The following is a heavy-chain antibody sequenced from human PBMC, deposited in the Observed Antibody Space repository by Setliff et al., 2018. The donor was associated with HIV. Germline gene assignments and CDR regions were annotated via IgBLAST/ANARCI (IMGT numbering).Heavy chain of an antibody. CDR2: MNPNSGNT. J-gene: IGHJ6*03. CDR3: ARARRDANDRGRRNHYYIDV. Sequence: ASVKVSCKASGSTFSSYDIKLVRQATGQGLEWMGGMNPNSGNTGYAQKFQGRVTMTRDTSINTAYMELNNLKFEDTAVYYCARARRDANDRGRRNHYYIDVWGKGTTVTVSS. CDR1: GSTFSSYD. V-gene: IGHV1-8*02. D-gene: IGHD1-26*01.